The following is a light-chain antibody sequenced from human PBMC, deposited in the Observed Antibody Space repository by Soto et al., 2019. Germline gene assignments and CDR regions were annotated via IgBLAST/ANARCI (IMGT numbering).Light chain of an antibody. J-gene: IGLJ2*01. CDR1: NSNIGSNT. Sequence: QAVVTQPPSASGTPGQSVTISCSGSNSNIGSNTVNWFQQLPGTAPKLLIYTNNQRPSGVPDRFSASKSGTSASLSISGLQSDDEADYYCATWDDTLSGHVVFAGGTKLTVL. CDR3: ATWDDTLSGHVV. V-gene: IGLV1-44*01. CDR2: TNN.